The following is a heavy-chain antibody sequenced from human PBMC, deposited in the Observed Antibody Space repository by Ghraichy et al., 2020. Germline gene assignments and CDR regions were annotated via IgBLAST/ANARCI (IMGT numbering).Heavy chain of an antibody. D-gene: IGHD6-13*01. V-gene: IGHV3-43*01. J-gene: IGHJ4*02. CDR3: AKGSSSWYGLAYYDY. CDR1: GFTFDDYT. CDR2: ISWDGGST. Sequence: GSLRLSCAASGFTFDDYTMHWVRQAPGKGLEWVSLISWDGGSTYYADSVKGRFTISRDNSKNSLYLQMNSLRTEDTALYYCAKGSSSWYGLAYYDYWGQGTLVTVSS.